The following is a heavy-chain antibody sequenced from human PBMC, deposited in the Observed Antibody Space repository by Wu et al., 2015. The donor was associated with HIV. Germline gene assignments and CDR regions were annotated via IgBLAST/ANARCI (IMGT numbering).Heavy chain of an antibody. CDR1: GYTSTSYG. D-gene: IGHD2-2*01. J-gene: IGHJ4*02. CDR3: ARETPQXLRYIVVVPAANDALDY. Sequence: QVQLVQSGAEVKKPGASVKVSCKASGYTSTSYGITWVRQAPGQGLEWMGWMNPNSGNTGYAQKFQGRVTITRNTSISTAYMELSSLRSEDTAVYYCARETPQXLRYIVVVPAANDALDYVGPGNPGHRLL. V-gene: IGHV1-8*01. CDR2: MNPNSGNT.